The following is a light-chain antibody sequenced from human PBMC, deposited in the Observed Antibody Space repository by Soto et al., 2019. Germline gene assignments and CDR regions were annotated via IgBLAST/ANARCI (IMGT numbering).Light chain of an antibody. J-gene: IGLJ1*01. CDR1: SGSVSTANN. Sequence: QTVVTQESSLSVSPGGTVTLTCGLISGSVSTANNPNWYQQTPGQAPRTLIYSISTRSSGVPDRFSGSIPGNKAALTITGAQADDESDYYCALLMGNGISVFGTGTKVTVL. CDR3: ALLMGNGISV. V-gene: IGLV8-61*01. CDR2: SIS.